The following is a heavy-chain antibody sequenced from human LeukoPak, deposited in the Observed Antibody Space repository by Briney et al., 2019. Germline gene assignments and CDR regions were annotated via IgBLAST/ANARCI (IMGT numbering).Heavy chain of an antibody. J-gene: IGHJ5*02. CDR3: VSQQVAPP. D-gene: IGHD5-12*01. CDR2: IKEDGSIE. Sequence: GGSLSLSCVASGFTFSHYWMSWVRQAPGKGLEWVANIKEDGSIEDYVDSVKGRFTVSRDNAKNSLYLEMNSLRVEDTAVYYCVSQQVAPPWGQGTLVIVSS. CDR1: GFTFSHYW. V-gene: IGHV3-7*01.